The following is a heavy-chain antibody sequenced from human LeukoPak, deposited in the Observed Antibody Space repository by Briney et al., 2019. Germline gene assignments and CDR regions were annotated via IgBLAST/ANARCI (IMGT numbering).Heavy chain of an antibody. CDR3: ARGLGSSSGAGDY. CDR1: GFTFSSYW. J-gene: IGHJ4*02. Sequence: GGSLRLSCAASGFTFSSYWMSWVRQAPGKGLEGVANIKQDGSEEYYVDSVKGRFTISRDNAKNSMYLQMNSLRAEDTAVYYCARGLGSSSGAGDYWGQGTLVTVSS. CDR2: IKQDGSEE. V-gene: IGHV3-7*01. D-gene: IGHD6-6*01.